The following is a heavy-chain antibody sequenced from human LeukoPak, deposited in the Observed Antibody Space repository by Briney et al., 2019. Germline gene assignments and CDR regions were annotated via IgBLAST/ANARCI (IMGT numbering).Heavy chain of an antibody. V-gene: IGHV1-2*02. CDR3: ARQSSNYLDY. D-gene: IGHD3-3*01. Sequence: ASVKVSCKASGYTFTGSYIHWVRQAPGQGLEWMGWINPNSGDTNYAQKFQGRVTMTRDTSISTAYMELSRLRSDDTAVYYCARQSSNYLDYWGQGTLVTVSS. J-gene: IGHJ4*02. CDR2: INPNSGDT. CDR1: GYTFTGSY.